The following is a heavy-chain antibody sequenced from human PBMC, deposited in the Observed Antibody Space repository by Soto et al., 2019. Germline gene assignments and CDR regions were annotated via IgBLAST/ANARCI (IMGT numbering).Heavy chain of an antibody. J-gene: IGHJ6*02. CDR3: ARNPTVTTQEVFGYGMDV. V-gene: IGHV1-46*01. CDR1: GYTFTSYY. D-gene: IGHD4-4*01. CDR2: INPSCGST. Sequence: ASVKVSCKASGYTFTSYYMHWVRQAPGQGLEWMGIINPSCGSTSYAQKFQGRVTMTRDASTSTAYMELSSLRSEDTAVYYCARNPTVTTQEVFGYGMDVWGQGTTVTVSS.